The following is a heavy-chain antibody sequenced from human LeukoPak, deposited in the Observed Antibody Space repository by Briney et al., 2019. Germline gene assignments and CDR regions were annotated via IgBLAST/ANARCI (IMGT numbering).Heavy chain of an antibody. D-gene: IGHD3-16*01. J-gene: IGHJ6*03. CDR1: GGTFSSYA. Sequence: SVKVSCKASGGTFSSYAISWVRQAPGQGLEWMGGIIPIFGTANYAQKFQGRVTITADESTSTAYMELSSLRSEDTAVYYCARVVTSGYYYYYMDVWGKGTTVTISS. CDR3: ARVVTSGYYYYYMDV. CDR2: IIPIFGTA. V-gene: IGHV1-69*13.